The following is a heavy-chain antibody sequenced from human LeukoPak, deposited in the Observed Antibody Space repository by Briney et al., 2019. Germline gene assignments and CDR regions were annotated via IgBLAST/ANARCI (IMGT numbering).Heavy chain of an antibody. CDR3: ARTMAYCSSTSCYRDFQH. D-gene: IGHD2-2*01. CDR1: GGTFSSYA. J-gene: IGHJ1*01. CDR2: IIPIFGTA. Sequence: EASVTVSCKASGGTFSSYAISWVRQAPGQGLEWMGGIIPIFGTANYAQKFQGRVTITADESTSTAYMELSSLRSEDTAVYYCARTMAYCSSTSCYRDFQHWGQGTLVTVSS. V-gene: IGHV1-69*13.